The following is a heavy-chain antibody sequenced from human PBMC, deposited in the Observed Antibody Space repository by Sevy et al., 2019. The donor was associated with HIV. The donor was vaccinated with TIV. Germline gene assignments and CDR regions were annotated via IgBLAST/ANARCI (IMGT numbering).Heavy chain of an antibody. CDR3: ARSQSSSWHYFDY. Sequence: GRSLRLSCAASGFIFSDYTLHWVRQAPGTGLEWVAVISYDGSFTYYADSVEGRFTISRDNSKNTLFLQMNSLRHEDTAVYYCARSQSSSWHYFDYWGQGTLVTVSS. J-gene: IGHJ4*02. V-gene: IGHV3-30*04. D-gene: IGHD6-13*01. CDR1: GFIFSDYT. CDR2: ISYDGSFT.